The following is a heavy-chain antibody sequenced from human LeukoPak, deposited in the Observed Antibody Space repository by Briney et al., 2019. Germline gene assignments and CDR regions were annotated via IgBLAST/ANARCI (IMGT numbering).Heavy chain of an antibody. CDR3: ARDFGLTGKVDY. CDR2: ISSNGGST. J-gene: IGHJ4*02. CDR1: GFTFSRYA. Sequence: GGSLRLSCAASGFTFSRYAMHWVRQAPGKGLESVSAISSNGGSTYYANSAKGRFTISRDNSKNTLYLQMGSLRAEDLAVYYCARDFGLTGKVDYWGQGTLVTVSS. D-gene: IGHD1-20*01. V-gene: IGHV3-64*01.